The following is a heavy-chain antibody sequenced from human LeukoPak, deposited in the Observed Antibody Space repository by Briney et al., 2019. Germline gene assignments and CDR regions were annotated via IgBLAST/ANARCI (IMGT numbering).Heavy chain of an antibody. Sequence: GGSLRLSCAASGFTFSSYAMNWARQAPGKGLEWVSTISDSGGSTYYADSVKGRFTISRDNSKNTLFLQMNSLRAEDTALYYCAKDRAAVAGELAYWGQGTLVTVSS. J-gene: IGHJ4*02. D-gene: IGHD6-19*01. CDR1: GFTFSSYA. CDR2: ISDSGGST. CDR3: AKDRAAVAGELAY. V-gene: IGHV3-23*01.